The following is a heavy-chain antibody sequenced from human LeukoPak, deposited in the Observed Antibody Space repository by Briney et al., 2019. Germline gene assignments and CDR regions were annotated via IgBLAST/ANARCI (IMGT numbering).Heavy chain of an antibody. CDR3: ARVAKERVGGVYYFDY. Sequence: GGSLRLSCAASGSTFSDYDMHWVRQATGKGLEWVSAIGTAGDTYYTGSVKGRFTISRENAKNSLYLQMNSLRAGDTAVYYCARVAKERVGGVYYFDYWGQGTLVTVSS. J-gene: IGHJ4*02. CDR1: GSTFSDYD. V-gene: IGHV3-13*01. D-gene: IGHD1-1*01. CDR2: IGTAGDT.